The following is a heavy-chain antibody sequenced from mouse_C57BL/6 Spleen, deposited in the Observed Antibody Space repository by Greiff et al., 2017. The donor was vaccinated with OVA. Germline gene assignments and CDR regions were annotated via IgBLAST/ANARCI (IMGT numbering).Heavy chain of an antibody. CDR3: ARSTMITRCAY. Sequence: VKLQQPGAELVKPGASVKMSCKASGYTFTSYWITWVKQRPGQGLEWIGDIYPGSGSTNYNEKFKSKATLTVDTSSSTAYMQLSSLTSEDSAVYYCARSTMITRCAYWGQGTLVTVSA. J-gene: IGHJ3*01. CDR2: IYPGSGST. CDR1: GYTFTSYW. V-gene: IGHV1-55*01. D-gene: IGHD2-4*01.